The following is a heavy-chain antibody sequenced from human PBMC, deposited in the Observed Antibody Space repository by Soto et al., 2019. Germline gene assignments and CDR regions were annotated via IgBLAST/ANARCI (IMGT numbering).Heavy chain of an antibody. CDR3: ARGGWVTMLRGAHYMDV. Sequence: SETLSLTCTVSGGSISSYYWSWIRQPPGKGLEWIGYIYYSGSTNYNPSLKSRVTISVDTSKNQFSLKLSSVTAADTAVYYCARGGWVTMLRGAHYMDVWGKGTTVTVSS. V-gene: IGHV4-59*01. CDR1: GGSISSYY. CDR2: IYYSGST. J-gene: IGHJ6*03. D-gene: IGHD3-10*01.